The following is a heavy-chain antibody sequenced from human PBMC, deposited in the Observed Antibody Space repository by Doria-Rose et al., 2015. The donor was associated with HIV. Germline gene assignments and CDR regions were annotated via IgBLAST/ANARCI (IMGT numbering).Heavy chain of an antibody. CDR3: ARGGYDFWSGYPGVGYYYMDV. CDR2: IYHSWST. D-gene: IGHD3-3*01. J-gene: IGHJ6*03. V-gene: IGHV4-59*01. CDR1: GGSISSYY. Sequence: QVQLQESGPGLVKPSETLSLTCTVSGGSISSYYWNWIRQPPGKGLEWIGNIYHSWSTNYNPSLKSRVTISVDTSKNQFSLKLSSVTVADTAVYYCARGGYDFWSGYPGVGYYYMDVWGKGTTVTVSS.